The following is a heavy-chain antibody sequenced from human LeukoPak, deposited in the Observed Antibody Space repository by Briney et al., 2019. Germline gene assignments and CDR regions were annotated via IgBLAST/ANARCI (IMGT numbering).Heavy chain of an antibody. Sequence: SETLSLTCTVSGGSISSSSYYWGWIRQPPGKGLEWIGSIYYSGSTYYNPSLKSRVTISVDTSKNQFSLKLSSVTAADTAVYYCARDGFSGPYYYDSSGYSLDYWGQGTLVTVSS. CDR3: ARDGFSGPYYYDSSGYSLDY. V-gene: IGHV4-39*07. CDR2: IYYSGST. J-gene: IGHJ4*02. CDR1: GGSISSSSYY. D-gene: IGHD3-22*01.